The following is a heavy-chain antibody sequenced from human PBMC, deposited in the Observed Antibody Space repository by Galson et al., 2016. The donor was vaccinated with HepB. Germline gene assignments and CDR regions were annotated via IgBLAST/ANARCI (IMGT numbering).Heavy chain of an antibody. J-gene: IGHJ3*02. D-gene: IGHD3-22*01. Sequence: SLRLSCAASGFTSDHYAMHWVRQAPGKGLEWVSGISRNSGSIGYADSVKGPFTISRDNAKNSLYRQMNSLRAEDTALYYCAKDSGAYYYDSSGHRRNAFDIWGQGTVVTVSS. CDR2: ISRNSGSI. CDR1: GFTSDHYA. V-gene: IGHV3-9*02. CDR3: AKDSGAYYYDSSGHRRNAFDI.